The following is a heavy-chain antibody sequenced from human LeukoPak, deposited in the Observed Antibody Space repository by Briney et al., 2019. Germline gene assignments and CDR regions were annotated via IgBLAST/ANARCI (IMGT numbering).Heavy chain of an antibody. CDR3: ARVSAYYDFWSGYYTPSNFFDY. CDR1: GGSFSGYY. D-gene: IGHD3-3*01. J-gene: IGHJ4*02. CDR2: INHSGST. Sequence: SETLSLTCAVYGGSFSGYYWSWIRQPPGKGLEWIGEINHSGSTTYNPSLKSRVTISVDTSKNQFSLKLSSVTVADTAVYYCARVSAYYDFWSGYYTPSNFFDYWGQGTLVTVSS. V-gene: IGHV4-34*01.